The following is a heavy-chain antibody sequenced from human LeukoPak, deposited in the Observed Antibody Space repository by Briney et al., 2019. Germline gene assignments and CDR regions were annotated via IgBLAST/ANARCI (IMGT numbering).Heavy chain of an antibody. CDR3: ARDDVPYRGTYTPFDV. CDR1: GASISSYY. V-gene: IGHV4-4*07. CDR2: IYISGTT. Sequence: SETLSLTCSVSGASISSYYWSWVRQPAGKGLEWIGRIYISGTTKHNPSLKSRVTMSVDTSKNQFSLRLTSVTAADTAVYFCARDDVPYRGTYTPFDVWGPGTLVTVSS. D-gene: IGHD3-10*02. J-gene: IGHJ4*02.